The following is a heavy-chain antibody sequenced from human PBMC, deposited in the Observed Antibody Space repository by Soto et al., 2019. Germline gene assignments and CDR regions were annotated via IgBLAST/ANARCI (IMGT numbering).Heavy chain of an antibody. D-gene: IGHD4-17*01. Sequence: GGSLRLSCAASGFTLSTYWMHWVRQAPGKGLVWVSRINRDGTNTNYADSVRGRFTISRDNAKNMLSLQMNSLRAEDTAIYYCAREYGDYVLPLDSWGQGTLVTVSS. V-gene: IGHV3-74*01. J-gene: IGHJ4*02. CDR2: INRDGTNT. CDR3: AREYGDYVLPLDS. CDR1: GFTLSTYW.